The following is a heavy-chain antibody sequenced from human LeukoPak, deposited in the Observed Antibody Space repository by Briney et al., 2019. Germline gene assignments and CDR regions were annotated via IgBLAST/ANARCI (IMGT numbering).Heavy chain of an antibody. D-gene: IGHD3-16*01. CDR2: INYSGST. CDR1: GGSISGSY. Sequence: SETLSLTCTVSGGSISGSYWGWVRQPPGKGLECSGTINYSGSTKYNPYLKSRVTISVDTSKNQFSLKLSSVTAADTAVYYCARLRDLYNVFDYWGQGTLVTVSS. V-gene: IGHV4-59*08. CDR3: ARLRDLYNVFDY. J-gene: IGHJ4*02.